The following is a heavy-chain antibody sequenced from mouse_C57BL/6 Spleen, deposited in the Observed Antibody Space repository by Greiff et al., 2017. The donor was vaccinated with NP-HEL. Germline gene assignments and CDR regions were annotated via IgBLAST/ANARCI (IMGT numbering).Heavy chain of an antibody. Sequence: EVNVVESEGGLVQPGSSMKLSCTASGFTFSDYYMAWVRQVPEKGLEWVANINYDGSSTYYLDSLKSRFIISRDNAKNILYLQMSSLKSEDTATYYCARGSYYYGSSAQDFAYWGQGTLVTVSA. J-gene: IGHJ3*01. V-gene: IGHV5-16*01. CDR3: ARGSYYYGSSAQDFAY. CDR2: INYDGSST. CDR1: GFTFSDYY. D-gene: IGHD1-1*01.